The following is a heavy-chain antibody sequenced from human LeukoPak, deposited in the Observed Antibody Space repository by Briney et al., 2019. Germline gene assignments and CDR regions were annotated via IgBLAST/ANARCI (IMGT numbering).Heavy chain of an antibody. CDR3: ARDCTSTSCSYGDY. CDR2: IYTSGST. CDR1: GGSISSYY. Sequence: SETLSLTCTVSGGSISSYYWSWIRQPAGKGLEWIGRIYTSGSTNYNPSLKSRVTMSVDTSKNQFSLKLSSVTAADTAVYYCARDCTSTSCSYGDYWGQGTLVTVSS. J-gene: IGHJ4*02. D-gene: IGHD2-2*01. V-gene: IGHV4-4*07.